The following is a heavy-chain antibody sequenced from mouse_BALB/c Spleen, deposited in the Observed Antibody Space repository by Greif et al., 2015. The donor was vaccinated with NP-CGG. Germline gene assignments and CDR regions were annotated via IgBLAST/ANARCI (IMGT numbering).Heavy chain of an antibody. J-gene: IGHJ4*01. CDR2: IDPANGNT. D-gene: IGHD1-1*01. Sequence: VQLQQSGAELVKPGASVKLSCTASGFNIKDTYMHWVKQRPEQGLEWIGRIDPANGNTKYDPKFQGKATITADTSSNTAYLQLSSLTSEDTAVYYCADYGSERAMDYWGQGTSVTVSS. V-gene: IGHV14-3*02. CDR1: GFNIKDTY. CDR3: ADYGSERAMDY.